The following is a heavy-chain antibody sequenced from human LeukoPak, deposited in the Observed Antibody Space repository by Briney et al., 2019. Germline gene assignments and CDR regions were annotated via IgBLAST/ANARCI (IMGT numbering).Heavy chain of an antibody. V-gene: IGHV4-59*12. J-gene: IGHJ4*02. Sequence: SETLSLTCTVSGGSISSYYWSWIRQPPGKGLEWIGSIYYSGSTYYNPSLKSRVTISVDTSKNQFSLKLSSVTAADTAVYYCARAQAPLWSGYYHFDYWGQGTLVTVSS. CDR1: GGSISSYY. CDR3: ARAQAPLWSGYYHFDY. CDR2: IYYSGST. D-gene: IGHD3-3*01.